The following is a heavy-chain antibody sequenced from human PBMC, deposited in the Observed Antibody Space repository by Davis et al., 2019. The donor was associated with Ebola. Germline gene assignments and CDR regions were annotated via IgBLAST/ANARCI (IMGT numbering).Heavy chain of an antibody. V-gene: IGHV3-7*01. Sequence: GESLKISCAASGFIFSHYWMSWVRQAPGKGLEWVANIKQDGSEKYYVDSVKGRFTISRDNAKNSLYLQMNSLRDGDTAVYYCARDPSSWYGGYFDYWGQGTLVTVSS. CDR2: IKQDGSEK. CDR3: ARDPSSWYGGYFDY. CDR1: GFIFSHYW. D-gene: IGHD6-13*01. J-gene: IGHJ4*02.